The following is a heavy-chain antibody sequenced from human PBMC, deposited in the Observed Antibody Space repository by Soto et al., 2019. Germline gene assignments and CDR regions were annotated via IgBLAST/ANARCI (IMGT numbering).Heavy chain of an antibody. CDR1: GFTFSSFA. CDR2: ISGSAGTT. V-gene: IGHV3-23*01. J-gene: IGHJ3*02. D-gene: IGHD3-3*01. Sequence: EVQLLESGGGLVQPGGSLRLSCAASGFTFSSFAMNWVRQAPGKGLEWVSIISGSAGTTDYTDSVKGRFTISRDNSKNTLYLQMNSLRVEDMAVYYCAKINAPFTLFGVLIMSGAFDIWGQGTMVTVSS. CDR3: AKINAPFTLFGVLIMSGAFDI.